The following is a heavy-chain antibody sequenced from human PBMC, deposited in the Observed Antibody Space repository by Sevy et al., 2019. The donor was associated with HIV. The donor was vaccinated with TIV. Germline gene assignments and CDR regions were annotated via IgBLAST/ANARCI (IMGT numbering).Heavy chain of an antibody. V-gene: IGHV3-30-3*01. CDR2: ISYDGSNK. CDR3: ARVGGDYVWGSYRV. CDR1: GFTFSSYA. Sequence: GESLKISCAASGFTFSSYAMHWVRQAPGKGLEWVAVISYDGSNKYYADSVKGRFTISRDNSKNTLYLQMNSLRAEDTAVYYCARVGGDYVWGSYRVWGQGTLVTVSS. D-gene: IGHD3-16*02. J-gene: IGHJ4*02.